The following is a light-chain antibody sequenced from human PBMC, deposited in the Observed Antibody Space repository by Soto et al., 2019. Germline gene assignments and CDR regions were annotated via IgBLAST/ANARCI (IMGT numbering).Light chain of an antibody. CDR2: DAS. V-gene: IGKV1-5*01. CDR3: QQFSSFWIT. CDR1: QGISAW. J-gene: IGKJ2*01. Sequence: EMYMSQSSSNLYASVRDRVTITFGASQGISAWLAWYQQKPGKALKLLIFDASTLQSWVPSRFSGSGSGTDFTLTINSLQPADLATYYCQQFSSFWITFGQGTKVDVK.